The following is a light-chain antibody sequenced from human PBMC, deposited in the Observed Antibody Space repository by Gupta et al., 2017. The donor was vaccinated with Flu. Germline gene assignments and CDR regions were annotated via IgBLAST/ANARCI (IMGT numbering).Light chain of an antibody. J-gene: IGKJ2*03. CDR1: QSVSSY. CDR2: DAS. CDR3: QQHSNWPRGS. V-gene: IGKV3-11*01. Sequence: EIVLTQSPSTLSLSPGAIATLSCSASQSVSSYLAWYQQKPAQPPRLLIYDASNRATGLPPRFSGRGSGTELTLTISSREHEDFAVYYCQQHSNWPRGSFGQGTKLEIK.